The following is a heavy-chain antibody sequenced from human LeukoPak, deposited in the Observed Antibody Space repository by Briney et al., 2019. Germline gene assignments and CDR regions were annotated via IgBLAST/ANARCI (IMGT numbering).Heavy chain of an antibody. CDR3: ARAVWFGEFPAPDY. V-gene: IGHV3-48*03. Sequence: PGGSLRLSCAASGFTFSSYEMNWVRQAPGKGLEWVSYISSSGSTIYYADSVKGRFTISRDNAKNSLYLQMNSLRAEDTAVYYCARAVWFGEFPAPDYWGQGTLVTVSS. D-gene: IGHD3-10*01. CDR1: GFTFSSYE. J-gene: IGHJ4*02. CDR2: ISSSGSTI.